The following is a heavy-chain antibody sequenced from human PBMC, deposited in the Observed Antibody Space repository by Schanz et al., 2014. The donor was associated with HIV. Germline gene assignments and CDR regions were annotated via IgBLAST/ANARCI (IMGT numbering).Heavy chain of an antibody. CDR1: GFIFSNHA. V-gene: IGHV3-23*01. Sequence: EVQLLESGGGLVQPGGSLRLSCVASGFIFSNHAMSWVRQAPGKGLEWVSGISISGDVTYYSDSVKGRFTISRDNSKNTVYLQMNSLRSDDTAVYYCADVTATSADIWGQGTLVTVSS. J-gene: IGHJ4*02. CDR2: ISISGDVT. CDR3: ADVTATSADI. D-gene: IGHD2-21*02.